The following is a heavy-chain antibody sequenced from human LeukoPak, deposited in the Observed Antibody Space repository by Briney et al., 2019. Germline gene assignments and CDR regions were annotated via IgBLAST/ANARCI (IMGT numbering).Heavy chain of an antibody. Sequence: ASVKVSCKTSGYTFTSDGISWVRQAPGQGLEWMGWIGTYKGNTNYAQMFQGRVTMTTDTSTSTAYMELKNQRSDDTAVYYCARTPGMVVVKTFYCMDVWGQGTTVTVSS. CDR2: IGTYKGNT. CDR1: GYTFTSDG. CDR3: ARTPGMVVVKTFYCMDV. V-gene: IGHV1-18*01. J-gene: IGHJ6*02. D-gene: IGHD3-22*01.